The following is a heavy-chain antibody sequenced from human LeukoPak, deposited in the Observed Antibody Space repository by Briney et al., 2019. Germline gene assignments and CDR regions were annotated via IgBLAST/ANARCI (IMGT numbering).Heavy chain of an antibody. V-gene: IGHV3-21*01. CDR3: TREGGYCSGGSCRYFDC. D-gene: IGHD2-15*01. J-gene: IGHJ4*02. CDR2: ISTSSYI. CDR1: GFTFSSYS. Sequence: PGGSLRLSCAASGFTFSSYSMNWVRQAPGKGLEWVSSISTSSYIYYSDSVKGRFTISRDNAKNSLYLQMNSLRAEDTAVYYCTREGGYCSGGSCRYFDCWGQGTLVTVSS.